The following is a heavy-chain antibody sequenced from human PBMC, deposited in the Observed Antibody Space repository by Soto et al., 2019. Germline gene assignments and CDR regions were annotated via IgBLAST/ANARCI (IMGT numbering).Heavy chain of an antibody. J-gene: IGHJ5*02. CDR3: AKSFCSSSSCFFLWVDP. CDR2: ISGTGVPT. Sequence: EVQLVESGGGLVQPGGSLRLSCAASGFTFSEYAMSWVRQAPGKGLEWLSLISGTGVPTLYAGSVKGRFSVSRDNSKNTLFLEMNDLRVDDTATYYCAKSFCSSSSCFFLWVDPWGPGTQVTVSS. V-gene: IGHV3-23*04. CDR1: GFTFSEYA. D-gene: IGHD2-2*01.